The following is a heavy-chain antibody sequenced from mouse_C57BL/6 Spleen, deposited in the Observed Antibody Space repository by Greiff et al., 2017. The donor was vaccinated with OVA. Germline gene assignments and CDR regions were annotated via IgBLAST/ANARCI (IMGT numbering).Heavy chain of an antibody. CDR3: TRGPLDSSGYGYFDY. J-gene: IGHJ2*01. V-gene: IGHV5-9-1*02. Sequence: DVQLVESGEGLVKPGGSLKLSCAASGFTFSSYAMSWVRQTPEKRLEWVAYISSGGDYIYYAETVKGRFTISRDNARNTLYLQMSSLKSEDTAMYYCTRGPLDSSGYGYFDYWGQGTTLTVSS. D-gene: IGHD3-2*02. CDR2: ISSGGDYI. CDR1: GFTFSSYA.